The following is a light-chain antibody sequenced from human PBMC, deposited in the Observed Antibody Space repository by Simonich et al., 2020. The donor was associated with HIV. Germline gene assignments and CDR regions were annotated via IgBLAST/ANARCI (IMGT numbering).Light chain of an antibody. V-gene: IGKV3-15*01. CDR3: QQYNNWPLT. Sequence: IVMTQSSATLSVSPGKSATLPCSTSQSVSSHLAWYQQKPGQAPRLLIHGASTRATGIPARFSGSGAGTEFTLTISSLQSEDFAVYHCQQYNNWPLTFCGGTKVEIK. CDR2: GAS. CDR1: QSVSSH. J-gene: IGKJ4*01.